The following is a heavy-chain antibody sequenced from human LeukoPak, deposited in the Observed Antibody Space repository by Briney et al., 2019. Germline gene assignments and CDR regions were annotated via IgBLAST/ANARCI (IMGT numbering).Heavy chain of an antibody. J-gene: IGHJ4*02. CDR2: IYHSGST. CDR1: GGSISSGGYY. D-gene: IGHD6-6*01. CDR3: AGGPDEYSSSSWSEWYYFDY. Sequence: PSQTLSLTCTVSGGSISSGGYYWSWIRQPPGKGLEWIGYIYHSGSTYYNPSLKSRVTISVDRSKNQFSLKLSSVTAADTAVYYCAGGPDEYSSSSWSEWYYFDYWGQGTLVTVSS. V-gene: IGHV4-30-2*01.